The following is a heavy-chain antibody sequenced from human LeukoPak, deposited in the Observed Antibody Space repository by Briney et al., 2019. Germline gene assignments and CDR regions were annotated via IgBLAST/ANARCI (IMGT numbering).Heavy chain of an antibody. J-gene: IGHJ4*02. V-gene: IGHV3-74*01. CDR1: GFTFSDYW. D-gene: IGHD3/OR15-3a*01. CDR2: IKSDGSST. CDR3: ARGTGNYYGY. Sequence: ASGFTFSDYWMXXVRQAPGKGXXGVSRIKSDGSSTSYADSVKGRFTITRDSAKNTLYLQMNSLRAEDTAVYYCARGTGNYYGYWGQGTLVTVSS.